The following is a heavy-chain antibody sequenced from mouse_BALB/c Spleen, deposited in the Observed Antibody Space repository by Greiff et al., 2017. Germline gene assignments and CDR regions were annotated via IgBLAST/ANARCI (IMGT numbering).Heavy chain of an antibody. J-gene: IGHJ4*01. CDR1: GYTFTSYY. V-gene: IGHV1S81*02. Sequence: QVQLQQPGAELVKPGASVKLSCKASGYTFTSYYMYWVKQRPGQGLEWIGGINPSNGGTNFNEKFKSKATLTVDKSSSTAYMQLSSLTSEDSAVYYCTRRNGNYAYAMDYWGQGTSVTVSS. D-gene: IGHD2-1*01. CDR2: INPSNGGT. CDR3: TRRNGNYAYAMDY.